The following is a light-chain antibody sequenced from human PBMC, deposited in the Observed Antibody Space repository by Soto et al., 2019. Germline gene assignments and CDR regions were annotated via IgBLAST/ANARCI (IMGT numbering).Light chain of an antibody. Sequence: DIQMTPSPSTLSASVVYRVTITCRASQTISSWLAWYQQKPGKAPKLLIYKASTLKSGVPSRFSGSGSGTEFTLTISSLQPDDFATYYCQHYNSYSEAFGQGTKVDIK. V-gene: IGKV1-5*03. J-gene: IGKJ1*01. CDR3: QHYNSYSEA. CDR2: KAS. CDR1: QTISSW.